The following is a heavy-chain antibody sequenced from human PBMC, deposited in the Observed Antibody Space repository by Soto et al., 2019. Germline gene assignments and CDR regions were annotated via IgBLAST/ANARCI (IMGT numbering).Heavy chain of an antibody. CDR3: ARDIKGIVVVPAAGGFDY. CDR1: GFTFSSYG. J-gene: IGHJ4*02. CDR2: IWYDGSNK. D-gene: IGHD2-2*01. V-gene: IGHV3-33*01. Sequence: GGSLRLSCAASGFTFSSYGMHWVRQAPGKGLEWVAVIWYDGSNKYYADSVKGRFTISRDNSKNTLYLQMNSLRAEDTAVYYCARDIKGIVVVPAAGGFDYWGQGTLVTVSS.